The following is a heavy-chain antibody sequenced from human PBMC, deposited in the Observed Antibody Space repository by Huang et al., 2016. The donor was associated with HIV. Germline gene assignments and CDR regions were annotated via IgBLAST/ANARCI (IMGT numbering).Heavy chain of an antibody. J-gene: IGHJ4*02. Sequence: QVQLVQSRAEVKKPGASVKVSCKVSEYTLTELSIHWVRQPPGKGLEWMGGCDPEIGETIYAQKCQGRVTMTEDTSTETAFMELSGLRPEDTAVYYWATGFDVFFDFWGQGTLVTVSS. CDR3: ATGFDVFFDF. V-gene: IGHV1-24*01. CDR1: EYTLTELS. CDR2: CDPEIGET. D-gene: IGHD3-9*01.